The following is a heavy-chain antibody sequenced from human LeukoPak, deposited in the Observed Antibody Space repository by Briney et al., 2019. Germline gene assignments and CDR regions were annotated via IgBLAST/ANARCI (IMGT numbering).Heavy chain of an antibody. V-gene: IGHV1-69*05. CDR1: GGTFSSYA. Sequence: ASVKVSCKASGGTFSSYAISWVRQAPGQGLEWMGGIIPIFGTANYAQKFQGRVTITTDESTSTAYMELSSLRSEDTAVYYCARATVGATHGAYWGQGTLVTVSS. CDR3: ARATVGATHGAY. CDR2: IIPIFGTA. D-gene: IGHD1-26*01. J-gene: IGHJ4*02.